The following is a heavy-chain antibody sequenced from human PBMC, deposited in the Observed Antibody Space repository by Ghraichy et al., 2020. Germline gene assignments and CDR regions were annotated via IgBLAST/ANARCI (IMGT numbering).Heavy chain of an antibody. Sequence: GGSLRLSCAASGFIFSSYWMHWVRQAPGKGLVWVSRINSDGSTTTYADSVKGRFTISRDNAKNTLYLEMNSLRAEDTAVYSCARGRNWGMDAWGQGTLVTVSS. V-gene: IGHV3-74*01. CDR1: GFIFSSYW. J-gene: IGHJ5*01. CDR3: ARGRNWGMDA. D-gene: IGHD7-27*01. CDR2: INSDGSTT.